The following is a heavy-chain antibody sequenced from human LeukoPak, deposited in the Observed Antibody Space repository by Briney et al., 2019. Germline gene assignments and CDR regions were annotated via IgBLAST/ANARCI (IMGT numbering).Heavy chain of an antibody. J-gene: IGHJ4*02. D-gene: IGHD4-17*01. Sequence: SEALSLTCAVYGGSFSGYYWSWIRQPPGKGLEWIGEINHSGSTNYNPSPKSRVTISVDTSKNQFSLKLSSVTAADTAVYYCARDSAYGDPLGYFDYWGQGTLVTVSS. V-gene: IGHV4-34*01. CDR3: ARDSAYGDPLGYFDY. CDR1: GGSFSGYY. CDR2: INHSGST.